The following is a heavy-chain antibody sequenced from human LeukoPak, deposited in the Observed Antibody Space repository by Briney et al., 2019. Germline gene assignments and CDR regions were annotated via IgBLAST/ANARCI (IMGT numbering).Heavy chain of an antibody. J-gene: IGHJ5*02. CDR1: GGTFSSYA. CDR3: AKLDYGDYDGHWWFDP. D-gene: IGHD4-17*01. V-gene: IGHV1-69*05. CDR2: IIPIFGTA. Sequence: ASVNVSCKASGGTFSSYAISWVRQATGQGLEWMGGIIPIFGTANYAQKFQGRVTITTDESTSTAYMELRSLRSEDTAVYYCAKLDYGDYDGHWWFDPWGQGTLVTVSS.